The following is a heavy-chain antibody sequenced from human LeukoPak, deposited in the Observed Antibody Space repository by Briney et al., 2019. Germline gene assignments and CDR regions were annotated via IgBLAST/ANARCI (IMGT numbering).Heavy chain of an antibody. Sequence: SETLSLTCTVSGGSISSSSHYWSWIRQPPGKGLEWIASINYSGSTYYNPSLKSRVTISVDTSKNQFSLKLSSVTAADAAVYYCARVAVRGVNWFDPWGQGTLATVSS. CDR2: INYSGST. CDR1: GGSISSSSHY. J-gene: IGHJ5*02. CDR3: ARVAVRGVNWFDP. V-gene: IGHV4-39*01. D-gene: IGHD3-10*01.